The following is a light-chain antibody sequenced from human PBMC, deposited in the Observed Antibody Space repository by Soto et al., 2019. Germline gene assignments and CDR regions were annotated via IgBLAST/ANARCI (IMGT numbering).Light chain of an antibody. CDR1: QTVNGNY. CDR2: GTS. CDR3: QQCGSLPGT. V-gene: IGKV3-20*01. J-gene: IGKJ1*01. Sequence: ETVLTQSPGTLSLSPGERATLSCRASQTVNGNYLGWYQQKPGQAPRLLIYGTSSRATGIPDMFSGSGSGTDFTLTISRLEPEDFAVYYCQQCGSLPGTFGQGTRVDIK.